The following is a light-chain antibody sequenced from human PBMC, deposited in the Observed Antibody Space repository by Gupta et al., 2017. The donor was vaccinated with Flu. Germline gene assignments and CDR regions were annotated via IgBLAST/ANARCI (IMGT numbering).Light chain of an antibody. CDR1: QSVSNN. CDR3: QQDNHWPRT. CDR2: LAS. V-gene: IGKV3-15*01. J-gene: IGKJ1*01. Sequence: EIVLTQSPATLSASPGERATLSCRASQSVSNNLAWYQQKPGQPPRLLIYLASTRATGIPARFSGSGSGTDFTLTINSLQSEDFAVYYCQQDNHWPRTFGQGTRLEIK.